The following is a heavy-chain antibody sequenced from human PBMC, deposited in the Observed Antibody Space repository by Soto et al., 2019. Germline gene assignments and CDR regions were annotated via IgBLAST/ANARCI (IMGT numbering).Heavy chain of an antibody. CDR1: GFTFSSYA. Sequence: GGSLRLSCAASGFTFSSYAMSWVRQAPGKGLEWVSAISGSGGSTYYADSVKGRFTISRDNSKNTLYLQMNSLRAEDTAVYYCAKAPIVATRDYYYYYYMGVWGKGTTVTVSS. D-gene: IGHD5-12*01. J-gene: IGHJ6*03. CDR2: ISGSGGST. CDR3: AKAPIVATRDYYYYYYMGV. V-gene: IGHV3-23*01.